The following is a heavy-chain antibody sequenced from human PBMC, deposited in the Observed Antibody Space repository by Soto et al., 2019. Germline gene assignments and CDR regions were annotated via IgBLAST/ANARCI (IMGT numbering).Heavy chain of an antibody. CDR3: AIGGGHYNYCDH. Sequence: EVQLVESGGGLVQPGGSLRLSCAASGFLFSTYWMFWVRQVPRKGLLWVSRIKSDGSSTSYADSVKGRFTIYRDNTKNTLYLQMTSLRADDTAVYYCAIGGGHYNYCDHWGQGILVTVSS. CDR2: IKSDGSST. J-gene: IGHJ4*02. V-gene: IGHV3-74*01. CDR1: GFLFSTYW. D-gene: IGHD3-3*01.